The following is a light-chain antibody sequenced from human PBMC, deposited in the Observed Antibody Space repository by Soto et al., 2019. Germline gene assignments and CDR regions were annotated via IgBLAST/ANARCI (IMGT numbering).Light chain of an antibody. Sequence: QSALTQPASVSGSPGQSITISCSGTTSDVGGYNLVSWYQQHTAKAPKLLIYEGTQRPSGVSSRFSGSKSGNTASLTISGLQTEDEADYFCCSYAGSSTFVAFGGGTKVTVL. V-gene: IGLV2-23*03. CDR2: EGT. J-gene: IGLJ2*01. CDR1: TSDVGGYNL. CDR3: CSYAGSSTFVA.